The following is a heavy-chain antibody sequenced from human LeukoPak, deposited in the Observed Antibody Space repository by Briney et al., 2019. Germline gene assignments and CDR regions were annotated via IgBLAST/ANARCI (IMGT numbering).Heavy chain of an antibody. D-gene: IGHD4-23*01. Sequence: PGRSLRLSCAASGFTFSRFAMSWVRQAPGKGPEWVSGISGGGGNTYYADSVKGRFTISRDDSKNTLFLQMNSLRVEDTAVYYCANSPYVGDHGGPSAWGQGTLVTVSS. J-gene: IGHJ5*02. CDR2: ISGGGGNT. V-gene: IGHV3-23*01. CDR3: ANSPYVGDHGGPSA. CDR1: GFTFSRFA.